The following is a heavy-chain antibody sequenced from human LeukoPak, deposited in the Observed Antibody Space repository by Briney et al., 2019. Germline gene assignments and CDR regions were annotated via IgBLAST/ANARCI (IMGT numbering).Heavy chain of an antibody. CDR1: GDSISSYY. D-gene: IGHD4-17*01. CDR2: IYNSGIT. CDR3: ARDYGDFPAYYFDY. J-gene: IGHJ4*02. Sequence: PSETLSLTCTVSGDSISSYYGSWLRQPAGRGREWLGRIYNSGITNYTPYLMSRVTMSMDTSMNQFSLKLRSVTATDTAVYYCARDYGDFPAYYFDYWGQGTLVTVSS. V-gene: IGHV4-4*07.